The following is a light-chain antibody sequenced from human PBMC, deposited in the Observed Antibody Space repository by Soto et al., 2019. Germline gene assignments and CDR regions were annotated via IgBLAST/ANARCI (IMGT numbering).Light chain of an antibody. V-gene: IGLV8-61*01. CDR2: STN. Sequence: QAVVTQEPSFSVSPGGTVTLTCGLTSGSVSTTYYPSWYQQTPGQAPRTLIYSTNIRSSGVPDLFSGSILGNKAALTITGTQADDESDYHCMLYMGGRLVVFGGGTQLTVL. J-gene: IGLJ7*01. CDR3: MLYMGGRLVV. CDR1: SGSVSTTYY.